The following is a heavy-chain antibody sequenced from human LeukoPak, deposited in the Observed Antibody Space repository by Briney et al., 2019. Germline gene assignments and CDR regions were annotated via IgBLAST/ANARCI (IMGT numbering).Heavy chain of an antibody. CDR3: ARDDLEVATFDN. D-gene: IGHD5-12*01. CDR2: INQDGSEK. J-gene: IGHJ4*02. Sequence: PGGSLRLSCAASGFTFSTYWMSWDRQGPGKGLEWLGNINQDGSEKYNVDSVKGRFTISRDNAKKSLYLQMNSLRAEDTAVYYCARDDLEVATFDNWGQGTLVTVSS. CDR1: GFTFSTYW. V-gene: IGHV3-7*04.